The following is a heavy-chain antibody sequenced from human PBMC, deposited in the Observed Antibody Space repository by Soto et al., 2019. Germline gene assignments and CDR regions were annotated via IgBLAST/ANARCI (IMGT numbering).Heavy chain of an antibody. D-gene: IGHD3-22*01. CDR1: GFTFSSYC. Sequence: AGSLKLSCAASGFTFSSYCMHWVLQAPGNGLEWVAVISYDGSNKYYADSVKGRFTISRDNPKNTLYLQMNSLRAEDTAVYYCAKVSIPRYYYDSSGQSIDYWGQGTLVTVSS. J-gene: IGHJ4*02. V-gene: IGHV3-30*18. CDR3: AKVSIPRYYYDSSGQSIDY. CDR2: ISYDGSNK.